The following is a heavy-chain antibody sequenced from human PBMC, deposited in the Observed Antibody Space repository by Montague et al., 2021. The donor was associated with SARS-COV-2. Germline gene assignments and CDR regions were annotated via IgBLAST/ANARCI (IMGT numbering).Heavy chain of an antibody. CDR3: ARVGRQQLVRLSGMDV. Sequence: SETLSPTCTVSGGSISSSSYYWGWIRRPPGKGLEWIGSIYYSGSTYYNPSLKSRVTISVDTSKNQFSLKLSSVTAADTAVYYCARVGRQQLVRLSGMDVWGQGTTGTVSS. D-gene: IGHD6-13*01. J-gene: IGHJ6*02. CDR1: GGSISSSSYY. V-gene: IGHV4-39*07. CDR2: IYYSGST.